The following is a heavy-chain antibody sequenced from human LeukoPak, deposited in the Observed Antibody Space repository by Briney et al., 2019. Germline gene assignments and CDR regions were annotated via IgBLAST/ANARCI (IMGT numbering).Heavy chain of an antibody. CDR3: ARVLGDYGDYGLDY. V-gene: IGHV3-53*01. CDR1: GFTVSSNY. CDR2: IYSGGST. D-gene: IGHD4-17*01. J-gene: IGHJ4*02. Sequence: GGSLRLSSAASGFTVSSNYMSWVRQAPGTGLEWVSVIYSGGSTYYADSVKGRFTISRDNSKNTLYLQMNSLRAEDTAVYYCARVLGDYGDYGLDYWGQGTLVTVSS.